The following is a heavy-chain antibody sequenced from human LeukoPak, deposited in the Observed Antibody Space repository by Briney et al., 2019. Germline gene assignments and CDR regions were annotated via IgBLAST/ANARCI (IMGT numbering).Heavy chain of an antibody. V-gene: IGHV3-21*01. CDR1: GFTFSSYS. Sequence: PGGSLRLSCAASGFTFSSYSMNWVRQAPGKGLEWVSSISSSSSYIYYADSVKGRFTISRDNAKNSLYLQMNSLRAEDTAVYYCARGTKTLYYYYYMDVWGKGTTVTVSS. D-gene: IGHD1-7*01. CDR3: ARGTKTLYYYYYMDV. J-gene: IGHJ6*03. CDR2: ISSSSSYI.